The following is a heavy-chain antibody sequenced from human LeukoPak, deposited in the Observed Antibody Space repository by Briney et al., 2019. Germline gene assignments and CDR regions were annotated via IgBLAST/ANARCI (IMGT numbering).Heavy chain of an antibody. J-gene: IGHJ4*02. D-gene: IGHD3-22*01. Sequence: GGSLRLSCAASGFTFSSHGFHWVRQAPGKGREWVTFIRYDGRNQYYADSVKGRFTVSRDNSKNTLYLQMNSLRAEDTALYYCARDSSGYWVDYWGQGTLVTVSS. CDR3: ARDSSGYWVDY. V-gene: IGHV3-30*02. CDR2: IRYDGRNQ. CDR1: GFTFSSHG.